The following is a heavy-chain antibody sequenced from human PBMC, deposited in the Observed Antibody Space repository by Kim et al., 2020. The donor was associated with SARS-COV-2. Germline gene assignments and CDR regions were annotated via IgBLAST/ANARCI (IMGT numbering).Heavy chain of an antibody. CDR2: INTNTGNP. D-gene: IGHD3-3*01. CDR1: GYTFTSYA. Sequence: ASVKVSCKASGYTFTSYAMNWVRQAPGQGLEWMGWINTNTGNPTYAQGFTGRFVFSLDTSVSTAYLQISSLKADDTAVYYCAGGYYDFWSGYYTLGYWGQGTLVTVSS. CDR3: AGGYYDFWSGYYTLGY. V-gene: IGHV7-4-1*02. J-gene: IGHJ4*02.